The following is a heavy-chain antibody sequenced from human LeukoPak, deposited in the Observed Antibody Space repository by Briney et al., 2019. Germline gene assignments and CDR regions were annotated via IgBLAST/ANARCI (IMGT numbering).Heavy chain of an antibody. CDR2: IYYSGST. Sequence: SETLSLTCTVSGGSLSDYYWTWVRQPPGKGLEWIGYIYYSGSTNYNPSLKSRVTVSVDTSKTQFSLRLTSVTAADTAVYYCARGRKQDYWGQGTLVTVSS. D-gene: IGHD1-14*01. CDR3: ARGRKQDY. CDR1: GGSLSDYY. V-gene: IGHV4-59*01. J-gene: IGHJ4*02.